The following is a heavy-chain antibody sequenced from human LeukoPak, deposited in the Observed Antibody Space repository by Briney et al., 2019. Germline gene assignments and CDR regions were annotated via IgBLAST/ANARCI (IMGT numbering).Heavy chain of an antibody. CDR3: ARGSSSSWYSAYYFDY. J-gene: IGHJ4*02. D-gene: IGHD6-13*01. CDR2: ISHSGST. Sequence: SETLSLTCAVYGGSFSGYYWSWIRQPPGKGLEWIGEISHSGSTNYNPSLKSRVTISVDTSKNQFSLKLSSVTAADTAVYYCARGSSSSWYSAYYFDYWGQGTLVTVSS. V-gene: IGHV4-34*01. CDR1: GGSFSGYY.